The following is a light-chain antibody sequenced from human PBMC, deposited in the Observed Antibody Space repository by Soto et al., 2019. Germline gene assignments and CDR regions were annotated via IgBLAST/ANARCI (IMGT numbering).Light chain of an antibody. CDR1: SSDIRDSNY. J-gene: IGLJ2*01. V-gene: IGLV2-8*01. Sequence: QSALSQPPSASGSPGQSVTISCSGISSDIRDSNYVSWYQQHPGKAPKLVVSEVTKRPSGVPDRFSGSRSGTTAFLTISGLQTEDEADYYCGSKAGSDKHVVFGGGTKLTAL. CDR3: GSKAGSDKHVV. CDR2: EVT.